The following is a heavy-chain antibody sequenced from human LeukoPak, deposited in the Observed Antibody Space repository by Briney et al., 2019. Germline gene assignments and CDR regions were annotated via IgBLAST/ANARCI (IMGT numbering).Heavy chain of an antibody. V-gene: IGHV3-21*01. J-gene: IGHJ4*02. CDR2: FGTRSSSK. D-gene: IGHD3-16*01. Sequence: GGSLRLSCAASGFTFSNYAMNWVRQAPGKGLEWASSFGTRSSSKYYAHSVTGRFIVSRDNAKNSLFLQMNSLRAEDTAVYYCARENDQGFDYWGQGTLVTVSS. CDR1: GFTFSNYA. CDR3: ARENDQGFDY.